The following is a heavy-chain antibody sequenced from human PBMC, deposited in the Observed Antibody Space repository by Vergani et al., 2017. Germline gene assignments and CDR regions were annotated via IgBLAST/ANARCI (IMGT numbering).Heavy chain of an antibody. CDR1: GFTFDDYA. Sequence: EVQLVESGGGLVQPGRSLRLSCAASGFTFDDYAMHWVRQAPGKGLEWVSGISWNSGSIGYADSVKGRFTISRDNAKNSLYLQMNSLRAEDTALYYCAKGSSSSGYYYGMDVWGQGTTVTVSS. V-gene: IGHV3-9*01. J-gene: IGHJ6*02. CDR2: ISWNSGSI. CDR3: AKGSSSSGYYYGMDV. D-gene: IGHD6-6*01.